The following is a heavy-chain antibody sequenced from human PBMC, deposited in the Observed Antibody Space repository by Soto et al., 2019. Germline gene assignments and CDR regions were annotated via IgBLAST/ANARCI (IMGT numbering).Heavy chain of an antibody. CDR3: ARDRCFDGSCYSASDS. CDR1: GFSFSTYD. V-gene: IGHV3-48*02. J-gene: IGHJ5*01. Sequence: GGSLRLSCAASGFSFSTYDMDWVRQAPGKAPEWIAHLSTTSFTIYYADSVKGRFTLSRDNVRNSLYLEMKSLRDEDTAVYYCARDRCFDGSCYSASDSWGQGILVTVSS. CDR2: LSTTSFTI. D-gene: IGHD2-15*01.